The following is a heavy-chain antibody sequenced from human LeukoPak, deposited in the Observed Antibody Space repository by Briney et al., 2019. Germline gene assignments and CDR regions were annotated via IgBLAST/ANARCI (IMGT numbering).Heavy chain of an antibody. D-gene: IGHD5-24*01. CDR2: INHSGST. CDR3: ARWEAGYNYNY. V-gene: IGHV4-34*01. CDR1: GGSISSYY. Sequence: PSETLSLTCTVSGGSISSYYWSWIRQPPGKGLEWIGEINHSGSTNYNPSLKSRVTISVDTSKNQFSLKLSSVTAADTAVYYCARWEAGYNYNYWGQGTLVTVSS. J-gene: IGHJ4*02.